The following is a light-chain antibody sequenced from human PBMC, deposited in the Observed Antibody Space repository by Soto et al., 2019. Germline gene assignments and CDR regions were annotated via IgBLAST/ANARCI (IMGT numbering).Light chain of an antibody. J-gene: IGKJ1*01. CDR2: DAS. CDR3: QQYNAYSRT. V-gene: IGKV1-5*01. Sequence: DIQMTQSPSTLSASVGDRVTITCRASQSISDSLAWYQQKPGKAPDLLISDASSLERGVPSRFSGSGSGTEFTLTISSMQPDDFATYYCQQYNAYSRTFGRGTGGYQ. CDR1: QSISDS.